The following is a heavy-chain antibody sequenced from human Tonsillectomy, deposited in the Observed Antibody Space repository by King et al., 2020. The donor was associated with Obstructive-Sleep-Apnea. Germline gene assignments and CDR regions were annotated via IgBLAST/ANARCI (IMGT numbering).Heavy chain of an antibody. CDR2: IIGSGGSP. CDR3: AKDREDWLGWFDP. V-gene: IGHV3-23*04. CDR1: VFTFSSCA. D-gene: IGHD3/OR15-3a*01. J-gene: IGHJ5*02. Sequence: VQLVESRGGLVQPGGSLTLSCAASVFTFSSCAMSLVRQAPGKGLEWVSAIIGSGGSPSHAYSVKGRFTISKDNSKTTLDLQIHSLRAEDTAVYYCAKDREDWLGWFDPWGQGTLVTVSS.